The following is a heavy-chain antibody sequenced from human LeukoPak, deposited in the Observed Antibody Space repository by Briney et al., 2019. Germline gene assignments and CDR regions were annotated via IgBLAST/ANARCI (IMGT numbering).Heavy chain of an antibody. D-gene: IGHD6-13*01. Sequence: SGTLSLTCTVSGGSISSYYWSWIRQPPGKGLEWIGYIYYSGSTNYNPSLKSRVTISVDTSKNQFSLKLSSVTAADTAVYYCAGGRYSSWLDYWGQGPLVTVSS. V-gene: IGHV4-59*01. CDR3: AGGRYSSWLDY. CDR2: IYYSGST. J-gene: IGHJ4*02. CDR1: GGSISSYY.